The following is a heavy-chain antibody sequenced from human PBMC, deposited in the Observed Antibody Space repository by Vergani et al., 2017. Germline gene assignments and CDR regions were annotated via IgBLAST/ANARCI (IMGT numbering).Heavy chain of an antibody. Sequence: EVQLVESGGGLVKPGGSLRLSCAASGFTFSSYSMNWVRQAPGKGLEWVSSISSSSSYIYYADSVKGRFTISRDDSKNTAYLQMNSLKTEDTAVYYCTTGGSGSRNRDYWGQGTLVTVSS. D-gene: IGHD3-10*01. CDR3: TTGGSGSRNRDY. CDR2: ISSSSSYI. V-gene: IGHV3-21*04. CDR1: GFTFSSYS. J-gene: IGHJ4*02.